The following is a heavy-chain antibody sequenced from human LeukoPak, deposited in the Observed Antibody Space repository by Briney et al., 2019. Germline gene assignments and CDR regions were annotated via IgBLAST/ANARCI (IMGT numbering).Heavy chain of an antibody. V-gene: IGHV3-23*01. CDR1: GFTFSRNA. J-gene: IGHJ4*02. D-gene: IGHD2-2*01. Sequence: GSLRLSCVASGFTFSRNAMSWVRQAPGKGLEWASSLSGSGGDTYYADSVKGRFTISRDNSKNTVYLQMNSLKAEDTAVYYCAKDPYGTRYFDYWGQGTLVTVSS. CDR3: AKDPYGTRYFDY. CDR2: LSGSGGDT.